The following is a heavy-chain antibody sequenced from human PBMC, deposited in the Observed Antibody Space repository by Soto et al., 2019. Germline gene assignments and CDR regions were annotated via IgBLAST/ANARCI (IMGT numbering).Heavy chain of an antibody. CDR2: IYYSGST. J-gene: IGHJ4*02. V-gene: IGHV4-39*01. CDR1: GGSISSSSYY. D-gene: IGHD3-22*01. Sequence: SETLSLTCTVSGGSISSSSYYWGWIRQPPGKGLEWIGSIYYSGSTYYNPSLKSRVTISVDTSKNQFSLKLSSVTAADTAVYYCARQSTYYYDSSGYYYDYAQLYSFDYWGQGTLVTVSS. CDR3: ARQSTYYYDSSGYYYDYAQLYSFDY.